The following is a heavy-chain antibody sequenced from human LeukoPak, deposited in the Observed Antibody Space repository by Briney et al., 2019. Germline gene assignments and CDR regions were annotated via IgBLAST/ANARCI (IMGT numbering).Heavy chain of an antibody. CDR2: INHSGST. V-gene: IGHV4-34*01. CDR1: GGSFSGYY. Sequence: PSETLSLTCAVYGGSFSGYYWSWIRQPPGKGLEWIGEINHSGSTNYNPSLKSRVTISVDTSKNQFSLKLSSVTAADTAVYYCARGGVVPAASDFDYWAQGTLVTVSS. CDR3: ARGGVVPAASDFDY. D-gene: IGHD2-2*01. J-gene: IGHJ4*02.